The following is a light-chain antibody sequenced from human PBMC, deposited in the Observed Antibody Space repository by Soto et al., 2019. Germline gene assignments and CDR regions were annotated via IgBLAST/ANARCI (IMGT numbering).Light chain of an antibody. Sequence: EIVLTQSPGTLSLSPGERATLSCRASQSVSSSYLDWYQHKPGQAPRLLIYGASSRATGIPDRFSGSGSRADFTLTISRLEPEELAVYYCQQYSRLPRTFVQGTKLQCK. CDR2: GAS. CDR1: QSVSSSY. J-gene: IGKJ2*02. CDR3: QQYSRLPRT. V-gene: IGKV3-20*01.